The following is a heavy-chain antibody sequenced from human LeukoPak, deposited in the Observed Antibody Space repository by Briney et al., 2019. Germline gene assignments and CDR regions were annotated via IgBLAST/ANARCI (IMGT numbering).Heavy chain of an antibody. Sequence: GGSLRLSCAASGFTFSSYEMNWVRQAPGKGLEWVSYITSGGSTIYYADSVKGRFTISRDNAKNSLYLQMNSLRPEDTAVYYCARLAVYGDYVFDYWGQGTLATVSS. V-gene: IGHV3-48*03. CDR3: ARLAVYGDYVFDY. CDR2: ITSGGSTI. D-gene: IGHD4-17*01. J-gene: IGHJ4*02. CDR1: GFTFSSYE.